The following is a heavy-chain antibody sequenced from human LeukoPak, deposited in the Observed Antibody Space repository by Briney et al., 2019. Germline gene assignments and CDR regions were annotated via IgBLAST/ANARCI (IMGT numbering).Heavy chain of an antibody. J-gene: IGHJ4*02. D-gene: IGHD3-3*01. Sequence: SETLSLTCTVSGGSISSYYWSWIRQPPGKGLEWIGYIYYSGSTNYNPSLKSRVTISVDTSKNQFSLKLSSVTAAETAVYYCARDGGYDFWSGYGKYYFDYWGQGTLVTVSS. CDR1: GGSISSYY. V-gene: IGHV4-59*01. CDR3: ARDGGYDFWSGYGKYYFDY. CDR2: IYYSGST.